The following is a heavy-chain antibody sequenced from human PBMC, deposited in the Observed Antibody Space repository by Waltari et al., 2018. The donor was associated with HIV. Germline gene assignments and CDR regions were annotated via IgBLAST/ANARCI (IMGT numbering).Heavy chain of an antibody. Sequence: EVQLVESGGGLIQPGGSLRLSCAASGFTVSRNYMSWVRQAPGKGLEWVSVIYSGGSTYYADSVKGRFTISRDNSKNTLYLQMNSLRAEDTAVYYCARFPSDDYGDYAPDHWGQGTLVTVSS. J-gene: IGHJ4*02. CDR3: ARFPSDDYGDYAPDH. V-gene: IGHV3-53*01. D-gene: IGHD4-17*01. CDR1: GFTVSRNY. CDR2: IYSGGST.